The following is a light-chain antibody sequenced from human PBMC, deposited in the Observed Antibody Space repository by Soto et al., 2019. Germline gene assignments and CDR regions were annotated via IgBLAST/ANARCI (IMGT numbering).Light chain of an antibody. V-gene: IGKV1-5*01. Sequence: DIQMTQSPSTLSASVGDRVTITCRASQSIRTWLAWYQQGPRKAPRLLIYEGSTLQRGVPSRFSGSGSGTEFTLTITSLQPEDIATYYCQQYSGESTFGQGTKVDIK. CDR2: EGS. J-gene: IGKJ1*01. CDR3: QQYSGEST. CDR1: QSIRTW.